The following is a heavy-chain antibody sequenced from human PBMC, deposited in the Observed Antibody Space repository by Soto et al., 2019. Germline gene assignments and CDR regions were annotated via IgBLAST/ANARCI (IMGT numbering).Heavy chain of an antibody. J-gene: IGHJ6*03. D-gene: IGHD3-9*01. V-gene: IGHV3-11*01. CDR1: GFTFSDYY. CDR2: ISSSGSTI. Sequence: GGSLRLSCAASGFTFSDYYMSWIRQAPGKGLEWVSYISSSGSTIYYADSVKGRFTISRDNAKNSLYLQMNSLRAEDTAVYYCARGKAYYDILITENYMDVWGKGTTVTVSS. CDR3: ARGKAYYDILITENYMDV.